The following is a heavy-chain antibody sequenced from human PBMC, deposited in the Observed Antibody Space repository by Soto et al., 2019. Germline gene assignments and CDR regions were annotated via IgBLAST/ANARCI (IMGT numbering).Heavy chain of an antibody. V-gene: IGHV4-34*01. CDR2: INHSGST. CDR3: ARASRGITMVRGVIMGIDY. CDR1: GGSFSGYY. Sequence: ETLSLTCAVYGGSFSGYYWSWIRQPPGKGLEWIGEINHSGSTNYNPSLKSRVTISVDTSKNQFSLKLSSVTAADTAVYYCARASRGITMVRGVIMGIDYWGQGTLVTVSS. J-gene: IGHJ4*02. D-gene: IGHD3-10*01.